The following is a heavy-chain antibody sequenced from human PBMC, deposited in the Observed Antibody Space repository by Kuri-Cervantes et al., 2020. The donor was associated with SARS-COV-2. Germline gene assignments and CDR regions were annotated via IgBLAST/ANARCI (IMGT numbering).Heavy chain of an antibody. V-gene: IGHV3-30*03. CDR3: ARDPYVGSGYYLLDF. J-gene: IGHJ4*02. CDR1: GFSFSNYA. D-gene: IGHD3-22*01. Sequence: GESLKISCAASGFSFSNYAMHWVRQAPGKGLEWVAIISYDGGYENYAGSVQGRFTISRDNDKHTLYLQVNSVKTEDTAVYYCARDPYVGSGYYLLDFWGQGTLVTVSS. CDR2: ISYDGGYE.